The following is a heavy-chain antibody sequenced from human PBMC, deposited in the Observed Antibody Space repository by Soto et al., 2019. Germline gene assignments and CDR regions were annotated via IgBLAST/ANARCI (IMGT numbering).Heavy chain of an antibody. Sequence: GGSLRVSCAASGFTFSDHAMDWVRQAPGEGLEWVGRSRSKAHSYSTEYAASVRGRFTISRDDSVNSLYLQMNSLKTEDTAVYYCGRVAYDSSVYWPEYWGQGTLVTVSS. CDR3: GRVAYDSSVYWPEY. CDR1: GFTFSDHA. J-gene: IGHJ4*02. D-gene: IGHD3-22*01. V-gene: IGHV3-72*01. CDR2: SRSKAHSYST.